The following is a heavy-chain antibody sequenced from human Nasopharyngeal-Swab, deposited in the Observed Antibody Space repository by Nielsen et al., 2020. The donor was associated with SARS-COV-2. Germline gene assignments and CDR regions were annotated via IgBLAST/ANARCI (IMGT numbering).Heavy chain of an antibody. CDR1: GFSFSNAW. CDR3: AGSFLGY. J-gene: IGHJ4*02. CDR2: ITRKSDGGTT. Sequence: GESLKISCAVSGFSFSNAWMSWARQVPGKGLEWVAHITRKSDGGTTRYTAPVKDRFTISRDDSQDTVYLQMNNLQIEGTAVYYCAGSFLGYWGQGTLVTVSS. V-gene: IGHV3-15*01. D-gene: IGHD1-26*01.